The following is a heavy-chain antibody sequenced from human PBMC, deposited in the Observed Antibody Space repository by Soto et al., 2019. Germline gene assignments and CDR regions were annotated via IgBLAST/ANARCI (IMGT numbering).Heavy chain of an antibody. J-gene: IGHJ4*02. V-gene: IGHV3-23*01. CDR2: ISGSGGST. CDR3: AKDTGVGERPLMVRAWVAFDY. D-gene: IGHD3-10*01. Sequence: GVSLKISCAASGFTFSSYAMSWVRQAPGKGLEWVSAISGSGGSTYYADSVKGRFTISRDNSKNTLYLQMNSLRAEDTAVYYCAKDTGVGERPLMVRAWVAFDYWGQGTLVTVSS. CDR1: GFTFSSYA.